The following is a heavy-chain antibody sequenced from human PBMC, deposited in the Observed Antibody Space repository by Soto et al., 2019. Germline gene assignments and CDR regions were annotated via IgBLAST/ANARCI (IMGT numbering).Heavy chain of an antibody. D-gene: IGHD3-3*01. V-gene: IGHV3-9*01. CDR2: ISSNSYTI. CDR3: AKSHVGMVIWPSWFFDL. Sequence: QLVESGGALVQPGQSLRLSCAASGFSIDDYSMHWVRQVPGKGLEWVSGISSNSYTIRYADSVQGRFTISRDNAKNSLDLHMNSLRPDDTALYFCAKSHVGMVIWPSWFFDLWGRGTLVTVS. CDR1: GFSIDDYS. J-gene: IGHJ2*01.